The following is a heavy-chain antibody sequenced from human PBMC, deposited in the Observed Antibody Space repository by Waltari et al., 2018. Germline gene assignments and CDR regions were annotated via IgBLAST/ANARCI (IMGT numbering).Heavy chain of an antibody. J-gene: IGHJ4*02. Sequence: QVQLVQSGAEVKKPGASVKVSCKASGYTFTSYAMHWVRQAPGQRLEWMGWINAGNGNTKYSQQCQGRVTITRDTTASTAYMELSSLRSEDTAVYYCASEVGQYYYDSSGYYWGDYWGQGTLVTVSS. CDR2: INAGNGNT. CDR1: GYTFTSYA. CDR3: ASEVGQYYYDSSGYYWGDY. V-gene: IGHV1-3*01. D-gene: IGHD3-22*01.